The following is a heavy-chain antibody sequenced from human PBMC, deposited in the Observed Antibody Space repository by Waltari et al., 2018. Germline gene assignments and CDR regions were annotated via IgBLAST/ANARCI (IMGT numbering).Heavy chain of an antibody. CDR3: AKARDYADYRNAFDV. J-gene: IGHJ3*01. V-gene: IGHV3-9*01. Sequence: EFQLVESGGGLAQPGRSLSLSCAASGFTFGDYGMHWVRQGPGKGLEWVAGINWNSRSIGYADSVKGRFTISRENAKSSLSLQMNSLRPEDTALYYCAKARDYADYRNAFDVWGQGTLVTVS. CDR2: INWNSRSI. CDR1: GFTFGDYG. D-gene: IGHD4-17*01.